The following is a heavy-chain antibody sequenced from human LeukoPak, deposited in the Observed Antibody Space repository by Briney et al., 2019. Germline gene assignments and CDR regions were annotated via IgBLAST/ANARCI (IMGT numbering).Heavy chain of an antibody. Sequence: SETLSLTCAVSGGSISSSNWWSWVRQPPGKGLEWIGEINHSGSTNYNPSLKSRVTISVDTSKNQFSLKLSSVTAADTAVYYCAVYSSSFDYWGQGTLVTVSS. CDR1: GGSISSSNW. D-gene: IGHD6-13*01. J-gene: IGHJ4*02. CDR3: AVYSSSFDY. CDR2: INHSGST. V-gene: IGHV4-4*02.